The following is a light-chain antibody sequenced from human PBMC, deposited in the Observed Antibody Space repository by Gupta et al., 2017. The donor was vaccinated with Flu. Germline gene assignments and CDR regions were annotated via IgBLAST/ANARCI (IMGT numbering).Light chain of an antibody. CDR2: LNSDGSH. Sequence: QLVLTQSPSASASLGASVKLTCTLSSGHSNYAIAWHQQQPEKGPRYLMKLNSDGSHNKGDGIPDRFSGSNSGAARYLTICSLQSEDEAYYYCQTWGTGIRVFGGGTKLTVL. V-gene: IGLV4-69*01. CDR3: QTWGTGIRV. CDR1: SGHSNYA. J-gene: IGLJ3*02.